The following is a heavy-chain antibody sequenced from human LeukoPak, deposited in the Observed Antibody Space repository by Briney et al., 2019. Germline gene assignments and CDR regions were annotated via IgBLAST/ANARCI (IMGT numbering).Heavy chain of an antibody. J-gene: IGHJ5*01. Sequence: SETLSLTCFVSGDSIANSGWSWGWVRQPPGKGLEWIGTMPYDENVSDRGMPSYNPSLKSRVTISADTSKNHLSLKVNSVTAADTASYYCARLTLTGVGGRGWFDSWGQEALVIVSS. CDR2: MPYDENVSDRGMP. CDR3: ARLTLTGVGGRGWFDS. D-gene: IGHD3-3*01. V-gene: IGHV4-39*02. CDR1: GDSIANSGWS.